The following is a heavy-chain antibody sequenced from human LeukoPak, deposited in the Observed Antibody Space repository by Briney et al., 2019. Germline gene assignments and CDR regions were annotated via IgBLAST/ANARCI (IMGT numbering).Heavy chain of an antibody. Sequence: SETLSLTCAVYGGSFSGYYWSWIRQPPGKGLEWIGEINHSGSTNYNPSLKSRVTISVDTSKNQFSLKLSSVTAADTAVYYCARVLAAAFQHWGQGTLVTVSS. D-gene: IGHD6-13*01. CDR3: ARVLAAAFQH. CDR1: GGSFSGYY. CDR2: INHSGST. J-gene: IGHJ1*01. V-gene: IGHV4-34*01.